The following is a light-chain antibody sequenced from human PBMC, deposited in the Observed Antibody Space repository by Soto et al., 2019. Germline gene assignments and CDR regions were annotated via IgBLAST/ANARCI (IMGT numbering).Light chain of an antibody. CDR2: YAS. CDR1: QSVSSY. CDR3: QQRSNWPPGYT. V-gene: IGKV3-11*01. J-gene: IGKJ2*01. Sequence: EIVLTQSPATLSLSPGERATLSCRASQSVSSYLAWYQQKPGQAPRLLIYYASNRATGIPARFSGSGSGTDVTLTIISLEPEDFAVYYCQQRSNWPPGYTFGQGTKQEIK.